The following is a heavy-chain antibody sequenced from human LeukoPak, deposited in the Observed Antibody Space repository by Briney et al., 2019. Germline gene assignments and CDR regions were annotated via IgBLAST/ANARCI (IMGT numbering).Heavy chain of an antibody. CDR2: IYYTGST. CDR3: ARSDGAGATDY. Sequence: SETLSLTCAVSGGSISSSNWWSWMRQPPGKGLEWIGYIYYTGSTDYNPSLKSRVTISVDTSKNQLSLKLSSVTAADAAVYYCARSDGAGATDYWGQGTLVTVSS. D-gene: IGHD1-26*01. V-gene: IGHV4-61*01. CDR1: GGSISSSNW. J-gene: IGHJ4*02.